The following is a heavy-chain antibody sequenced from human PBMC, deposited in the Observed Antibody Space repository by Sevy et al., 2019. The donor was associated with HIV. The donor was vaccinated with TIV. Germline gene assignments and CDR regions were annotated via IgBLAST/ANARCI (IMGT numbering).Heavy chain of an antibody. D-gene: IGHD3-9*01. CDR3: TTDTSTGYFDWLLDFDY. CDR1: GFTFSSAW. V-gene: IGHV3-15*01. CDR2: IQSKTDGGTT. Sequence: GGSLRLSCAASGFTFSSAWMSWVRQAPGEGLEWVGRIQSKTDGGTTDYAASVKGRFTISRDDSVNTLYLQMNSLTTDDTAVYYCTTDTSTGYFDWLLDFDYWGQGTLVTVSS. J-gene: IGHJ4*02.